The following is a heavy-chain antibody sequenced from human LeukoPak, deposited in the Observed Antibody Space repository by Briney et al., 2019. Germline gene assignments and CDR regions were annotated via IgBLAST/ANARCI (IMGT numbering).Heavy chain of an antibody. V-gene: IGHV3-23*01. Sequence: GGSLRLSCAASRFTFNSYAMSWVRQAPGKGLEWVSVIGGSNGITFYVGSVKGRFTISRDNSKDTLYLQMNSLRAEDTAVYYCARNEDSGWGYFDYWGQGTLVTVSS. CDR3: ARNEDSGWGYFDY. D-gene: IGHD5-12*01. CDR2: IGGSNGIT. CDR1: RFTFNSYA. J-gene: IGHJ4*02.